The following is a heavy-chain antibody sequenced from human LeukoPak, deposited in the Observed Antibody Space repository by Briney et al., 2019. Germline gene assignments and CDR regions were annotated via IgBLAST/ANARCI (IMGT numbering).Heavy chain of an antibody. CDR1: GGSISSYY. Sequence: SETLSLTCTVSGGSISSYYWSWLRQPAGKGLEWIGRIYTSGSTNCNPSLKSRVTMSVDTSKNQFSLKLSSVTAADTAVYYCARDSPYNWNDVNYFDYWGQGTLVTVSS. CDR2: IYTSGST. V-gene: IGHV4-4*07. J-gene: IGHJ4*02. D-gene: IGHD1-20*01. CDR3: ARDSPYNWNDVNYFDY.